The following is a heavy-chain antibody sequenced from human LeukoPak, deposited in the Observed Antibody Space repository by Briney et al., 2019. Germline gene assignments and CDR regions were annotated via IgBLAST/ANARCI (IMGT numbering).Heavy chain of an antibody. CDR1: GYTFTSYD. J-gene: IGHJ6*02. CDR2: MNPNSGNT. Sequence: ASVKVSCKASGYTFTSYDINWVRQATGQGLEWMGWMNPNSGNTGYAQKFQGRVTMTRNTSISTAYMELSSLRSEDTAVYYCARSRTIFGVVIIAYYGMDVWGQGTTVTFSS. D-gene: IGHD3-3*01. V-gene: IGHV1-8*01. CDR3: ARSRTIFGVVIIAYYGMDV.